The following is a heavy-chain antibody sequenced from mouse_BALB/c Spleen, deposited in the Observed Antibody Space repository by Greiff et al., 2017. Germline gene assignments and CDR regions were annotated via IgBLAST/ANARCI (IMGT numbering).Heavy chain of an antibody. D-gene: IGHD1-1*01. J-gene: IGHJ2*01. CDR1: GYSITSGYY. V-gene: IGHV3-6*02. CDR2: ISYDGSN. CDR3: AREVYGSSFDY. Sequence: DVQLQESGPGLVKPSQSLSLTCSVTGYSITSGYYWNWIRQFPGNKLEWMGYISYDGSNNYNPSLKNRISITRDTSKNQFFLKLNSVTTEDTATYYCAREVYGSSFDYWGQGTTLTVSS.